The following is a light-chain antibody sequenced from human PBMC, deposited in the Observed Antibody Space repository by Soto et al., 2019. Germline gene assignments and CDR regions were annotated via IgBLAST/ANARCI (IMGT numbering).Light chain of an antibody. CDR3: QHYNNYPYT. J-gene: IGKJ2*01. Sequence: DIPMTQSPSTLSASVGGRVTITCRASQSISTWLAWYQQKPGKAPKLLIHKASILQGGVPSRFSGSGSGTEFTLTISSLQPDDFATYYCQHYNNYPYTFGQGTKLEIK. CDR1: QSISTW. CDR2: KAS. V-gene: IGKV1-5*03.